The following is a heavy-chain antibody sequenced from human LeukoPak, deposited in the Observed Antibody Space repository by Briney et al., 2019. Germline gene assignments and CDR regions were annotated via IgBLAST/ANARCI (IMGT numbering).Heavy chain of an antibody. V-gene: IGHV5-51*01. J-gene: IGHJ4*02. D-gene: IGHD6-13*01. CDR3: ARTAAAGTSGDFDY. CDR2: IYPGDSDT. CDR1: GFSFTSYW. Sequence: GESLQISCKGSGFSFTSYWIGWARQMTGKGLEWMGIIYPGDSDTRYSPSFQGQVTISADKSISTAYLQWSSLKASDTAMYYCARTAAAGTSGDFDYWGQGTLVTVSS.